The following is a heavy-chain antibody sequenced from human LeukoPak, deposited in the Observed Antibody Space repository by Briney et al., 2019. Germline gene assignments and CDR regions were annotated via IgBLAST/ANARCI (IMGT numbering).Heavy chain of an antibody. V-gene: IGHV1-69*04. CDR2: IIPILGIA. CDR1: GGTFSSYA. J-gene: IGHJ4*02. D-gene: IGHD4-17*01. Sequence: ASVKVSCKASGGTFSSYAISWVRQAPGQGLEWMGRIIPILGIANYAQKFQGRVAITADKSTSTAYMDLSSLRSEDTAVYYCASLTVTTNRNDYWGQGTLVTVSS. CDR3: ASLTVTTNRNDY.